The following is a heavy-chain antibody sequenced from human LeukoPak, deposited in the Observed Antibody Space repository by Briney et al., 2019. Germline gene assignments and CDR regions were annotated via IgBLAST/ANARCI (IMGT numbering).Heavy chain of an antibody. V-gene: IGHV4-38-2*02. CDR1: GYSISSGYY. J-gene: IGHJ4*02. CDR2: IYHSGST. D-gene: IGHD3-3*01. CDR3: ARSTIFGVPDY. Sequence: NPSETLSPTCTVSGYSISSGYYWGWIRQPPGKGLEWIGSIYHSGSTYYNPSLKSRVTISVDTSKNQFSLKLSSVTAADTAVYYCARSTIFGVPDYWGQGTLVTVSS.